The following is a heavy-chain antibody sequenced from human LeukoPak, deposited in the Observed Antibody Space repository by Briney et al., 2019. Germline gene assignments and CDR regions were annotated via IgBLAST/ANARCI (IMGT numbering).Heavy chain of an antibody. CDR1: GGSFSGYY. J-gene: IGHJ4*02. V-gene: IGHV4-34*01. Sequence: PSETLSLTCAVYGGSFSGYYWSWIRQPPGKGLEWIGEINHSGSTNYNPSLKSRVTISVDTSKNQFSLKLSSVTAADTAVYYCARGPPYYGSGSQGEIDYWGQGTLVTVSS. CDR2: INHSGST. D-gene: IGHD3-10*01. CDR3: ARGPPYYGSGSQGEIDY.